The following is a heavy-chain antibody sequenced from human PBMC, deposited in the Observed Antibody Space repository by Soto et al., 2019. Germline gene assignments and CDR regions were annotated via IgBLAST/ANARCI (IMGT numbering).Heavy chain of an antibody. J-gene: IGHJ4*02. CDR3: ARVPPVRYFDY. D-gene: IGHD3-9*01. CDR2: IYHTGIT. V-gene: IGHV4-38-2*01. CDR1: GFSIISDYY. Sequence: PSETLSLTCAVSGFSIISDYYWAWIRQPPGQGLEWIGSIYHTGITCYNPSLNSRVTISVDTSNNQFSLRLSSVTAADTALYYCARVPPVRYFDYWGQGTPVTVSS.